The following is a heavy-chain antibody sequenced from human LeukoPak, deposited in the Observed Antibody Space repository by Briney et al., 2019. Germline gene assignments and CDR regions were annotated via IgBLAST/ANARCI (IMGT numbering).Heavy chain of an antibody. V-gene: IGHV4-34*01. Sequence: SETLSLTCGVYGGSFSGHFYSWIRQPPGQGLEWIGEITHRGSPNYNPYLKSRVAMSVDTSKTHFSLNLTSVTAADTGVYYCARALAAAVINWGQGTLVTVSS. CDR3: ARALAAAVIN. CDR1: GGSFSGHF. CDR2: ITHRGSP. J-gene: IGHJ1*01. D-gene: IGHD6-13*01.